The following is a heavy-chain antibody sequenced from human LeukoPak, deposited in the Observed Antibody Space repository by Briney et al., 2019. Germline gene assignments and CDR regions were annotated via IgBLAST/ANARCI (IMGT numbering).Heavy chain of an antibody. CDR2: IKQDGTEK. J-gene: IGHJ4*02. Sequence: GGSLRLSCAASGFTFTTYWMSWVRQAPGKGLEWVANIKQDGTEKYHVDSVKGRFTISRDNAKNSLYLQMNSLRAEDTAVYYCAKVRWGSDNALDSWGQGTLVTGSS. CDR3: AKVRWGSDNALDS. CDR1: GFTFTTYW. V-gene: IGHV3-7*01. D-gene: IGHD3-16*01.